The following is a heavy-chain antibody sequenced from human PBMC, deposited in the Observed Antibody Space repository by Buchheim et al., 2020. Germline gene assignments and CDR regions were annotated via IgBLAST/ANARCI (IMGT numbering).Heavy chain of an antibody. V-gene: IGHV4-34*01. D-gene: IGHD3-22*01. Sequence: QVQLQQWGAGLLKPSETLSLTCAVYGGPFSGYYWSWIRQSPGKGLEWIGEVNHSGTTKYNPSFKSRVTISVDTSKNPFSLNLNSVTAADTAVYYCARGPKYYYDSSGYYKFDYWGQGIL. CDR2: VNHSGTT. CDR3: ARGPKYYYDSSGYYKFDY. J-gene: IGHJ4*02. CDR1: GGPFSGYY.